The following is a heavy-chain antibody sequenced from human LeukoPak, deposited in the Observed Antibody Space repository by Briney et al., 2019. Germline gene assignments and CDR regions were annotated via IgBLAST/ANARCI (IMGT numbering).Heavy chain of an antibody. CDR3: ARDQEGFASGSHDY. D-gene: IGHD3-10*01. J-gene: IGHJ4*02. CDR2: INPNSGGT. V-gene: IGHV1-2*02. CDR1: GYTFTGYY. Sequence: GASVKVSCKASGYTFTGYYMHWVRQAPGQGLEWMGWINPNSGGTNYAQKFQGRVTMTRDTSASTVYMELSGPRSEDTAVYYCARDQEGFASGSHDYWGQGTLVTVSS.